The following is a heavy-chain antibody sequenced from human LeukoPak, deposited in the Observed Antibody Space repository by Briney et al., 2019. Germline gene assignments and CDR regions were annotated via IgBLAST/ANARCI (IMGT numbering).Heavy chain of an antibody. CDR3: VRDLGGRSGH. V-gene: IGHV3-74*01. CDR2: INEDGSTT. CDR1: GFTFSSNW. J-gene: IGHJ4*02. D-gene: IGHD1-26*01. Sequence: GGSLRLSCAASGFTFSSNWMHWVRQAPGKGLVRVSRINEDGSTTNYADSVKGRSTIFRDNAKNTLYLQMNSLRAEDTAVYYCVRDLGGRSGHWGQGTLVTVSS.